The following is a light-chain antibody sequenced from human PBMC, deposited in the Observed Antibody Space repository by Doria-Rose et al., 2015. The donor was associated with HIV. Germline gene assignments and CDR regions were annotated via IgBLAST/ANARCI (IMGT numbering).Light chain of an antibody. J-gene: IGLJ1*01. CDR2: ENN. CDR1: SSNFETNY. Sequence: RPPSVSAAPGQKVSISCSGNSSNFETNYVSWYQHVPGTAPKLLIYENNKRPSGIPDRISGSKSGTSATLNITGLQTGDEADYYCGAWDSSLSAHFVFGTGTEITVL. V-gene: IGLV1-51*02. CDR3: GAWDSSLSAHFV.